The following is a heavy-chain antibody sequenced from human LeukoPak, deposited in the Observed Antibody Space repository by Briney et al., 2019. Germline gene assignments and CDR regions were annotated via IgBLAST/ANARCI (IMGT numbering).Heavy chain of an antibody. V-gene: IGHV3-53*01. CDR1: GFTFSSYA. J-gene: IGHJ4*02. CDR3: ARSGVDYLFDY. Sequence: GGSLRLSCAASGFTFSSYAMSWVRQAPGKGLEWVSVIYSGGSTYYADSVKGRFTISRDNSKNTLYLQMNSLRAEDTAVYYCARSGVDYLFDYWGQGTLVTVSS. CDR2: IYSGGST. D-gene: IGHD3/OR15-3a*01.